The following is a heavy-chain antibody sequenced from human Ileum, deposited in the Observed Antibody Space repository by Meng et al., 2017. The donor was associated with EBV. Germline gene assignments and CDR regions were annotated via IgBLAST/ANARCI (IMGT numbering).Heavy chain of an antibody. Sequence: QVKLVKSGPEVKNPGSSVKVSCKSSGSTFSVYGITWVRQAPGQGLEWMGGIIPALGTPKYARKFQDRLTITADKSTSTGYMELHSLTSNDTAVYFCARGTGADYWGQGTLVTVSS. J-gene: IGHJ4*02. CDR3: ARGTGADY. D-gene: IGHD3-10*01. CDR1: GSTFSVYG. CDR2: IIPALGTP. V-gene: IGHV1-69*06.